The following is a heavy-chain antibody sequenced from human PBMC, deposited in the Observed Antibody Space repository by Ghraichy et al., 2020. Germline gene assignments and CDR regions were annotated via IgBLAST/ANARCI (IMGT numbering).Heavy chain of an antibody. CDR1: GFSLSATGVG. CDR3: AQAFCGGDCRSRYYYGLDV. J-gene: IGHJ6*02. CDR2: IYWDDDK. Sequence: QTLSLTCTFSGFSLSATGVGVGWIRQPPGKALEWLALIYWDDDKRYSPSLKNRLTVSKDTSRNQVVLTMTNMDPVDTATYYCAQAFCGGDCRSRYYYGLDVWGQGTTVTVSS. V-gene: IGHV2-5*02. D-gene: IGHD2-21*02.